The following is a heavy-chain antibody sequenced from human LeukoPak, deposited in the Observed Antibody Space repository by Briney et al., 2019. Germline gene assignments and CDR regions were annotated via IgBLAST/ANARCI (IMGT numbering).Heavy chain of an antibody. CDR1: GGSISNYY. CDR2: IYYSGST. J-gene: IGHJ4*02. V-gene: IGHV4-59*01. Sequence: PSETLSLTCTVSGGSISNYYWSWIRQPPGKGLEWIGYIYYSGSTNYNPSLKSRVTISVDTSKNQFSLKLSSVTAADTAVYYCASLMGSRNYWGQGTLVTVSS. CDR3: ASLMGSRNY. D-gene: IGHD1-26*01.